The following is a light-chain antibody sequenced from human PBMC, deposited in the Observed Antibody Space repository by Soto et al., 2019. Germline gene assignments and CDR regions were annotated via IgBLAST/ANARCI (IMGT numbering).Light chain of an antibody. CDR1: QTISTW. V-gene: IGKV1-5*01. Sequence: DIQMTQSPSTLSASVGDRVTITCRAIQTISTWLAWYQHKPGKAPNLLIYDASTLMSGVPSRFSGSGSGTEFTLIISGLQPDDSATYYCQQYTNTNNPWMLGQGTKVDIK. J-gene: IGKJ1*01. CDR3: QQYTNTNNPWM. CDR2: DAS.